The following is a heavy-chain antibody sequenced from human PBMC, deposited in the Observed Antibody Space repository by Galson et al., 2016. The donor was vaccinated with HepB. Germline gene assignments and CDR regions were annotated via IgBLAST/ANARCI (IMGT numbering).Heavy chain of an antibody. V-gene: IGHV3-66*01. CDR2: IYSDGRT. Sequence: SLRLSCAASGSTVSSNYMSWVRQVPGKGLEWVSVIYSDGRTYYADSVKGRFTISRDNSKNTVYLQMNNLRAEDTAVYYCAKNGGWYGAGYFDYWGQGTLVTVSS. D-gene: IGHD6-19*01. J-gene: IGHJ4*02. CDR1: GSTVSSNY. CDR3: AKNGGWYGAGYFDY.